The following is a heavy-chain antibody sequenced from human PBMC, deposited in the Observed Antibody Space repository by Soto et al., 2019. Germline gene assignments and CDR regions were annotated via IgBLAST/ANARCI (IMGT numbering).Heavy chain of an antibody. V-gene: IGHV1-46*01. CDR3: ARDNSGWTKGTVAFDI. CDR2: INPSGGST. CDR1: GYTFTSYY. Sequence: ASVKVSCKASGYTFTSYYMHWVRQAPGQGLEWMGIINPSGGSTSYAQKFQGRVTMTRDTSASTVYMELSSLRSEDTAVYYCARDNSGWTKGTVAFDIWGQGTMVTVSS. D-gene: IGHD6-19*01. J-gene: IGHJ3*02.